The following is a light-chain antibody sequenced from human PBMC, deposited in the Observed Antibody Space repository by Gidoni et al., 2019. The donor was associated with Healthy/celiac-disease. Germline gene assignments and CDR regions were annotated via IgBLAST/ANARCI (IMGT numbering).Light chain of an antibody. Sequence: DIVMTQSPDPLAVSLGERATINCKSSQSVLYSSNNKNYLDWYQQKPGQPPKLLIYWASPRESGVPDRFSGSGSGTDFTLTISSLQAEDVAVYYCQQYYSTPPTFXXXTKLEIK. CDR1: QSVLYSSNNKNY. CDR2: WAS. CDR3: QQYYSTPPT. J-gene: IGKJ2*01. V-gene: IGKV4-1*01.